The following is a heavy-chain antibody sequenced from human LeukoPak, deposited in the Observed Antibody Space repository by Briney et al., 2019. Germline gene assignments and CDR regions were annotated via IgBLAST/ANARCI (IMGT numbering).Heavy chain of an antibody. CDR1: GYTFTGYY. Sequence: GASVKVSCKASGYTFTGYYMHWVRQAPGQGLGWMGRINPNSGGTNYAQKFQGRVTMTRDTSISTVYMALSRLRSDDTAVYYCARDYLGWLQFDNWGQGTLVTVSS. D-gene: IGHD5-24*01. CDR2: INPNSGGT. CDR3: ARDYLGWLQFDN. J-gene: IGHJ4*02. V-gene: IGHV1-2*06.